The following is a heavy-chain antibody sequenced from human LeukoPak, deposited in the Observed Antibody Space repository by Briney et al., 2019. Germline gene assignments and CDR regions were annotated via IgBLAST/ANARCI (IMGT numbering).Heavy chain of an antibody. CDR1: GFTFSSYA. CDR2: ISGSGGST. D-gene: IGHD2-15*01. V-gene: IGHV3-23*01. J-gene: IGHJ3*02. CDR3: ARESYCSGGSCYSGRAFDI. Sequence: GGSLRLSCAASGFTFSSYAMSWVRQAPGKGLEWVSAISGSGGSTYYADSVKGRFTISRDNSKNTLYLQMNSLRAEDTAVYYCARESYCSGGSCYSGRAFDIWGQGTMVTVSS.